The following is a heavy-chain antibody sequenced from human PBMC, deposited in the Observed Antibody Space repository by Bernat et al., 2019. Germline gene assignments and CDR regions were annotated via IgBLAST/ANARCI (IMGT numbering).Heavy chain of an antibody. CDR2: FDPEDGET. CDR3: ATSRASVVVVAAPDAFDI. J-gene: IGHJ3*02. D-gene: IGHD2-15*01. V-gene: IGHV1-24*01. CDR1: GYTLTELS. Sequence: QVQLVQSGAEVKKPGASVKVSCKVSGYTLTELSMHWVRQAPGKGLEWMGGFDPEDGETIYAQKFQGRVTMTEDTSTDTAYMELSSLRSEDTAVYYCATSRASVVVVAAPDAFDISGQWTMVTVSS.